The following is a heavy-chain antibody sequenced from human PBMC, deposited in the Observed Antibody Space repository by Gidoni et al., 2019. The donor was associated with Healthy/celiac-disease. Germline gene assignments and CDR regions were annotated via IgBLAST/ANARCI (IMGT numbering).Heavy chain of an antibody. J-gene: IGHJ6*03. CDR3: ERIVVYDFDLCYYMDV. D-gene: IGHD3-3*01. V-gene: IGHV2-26*01. Sequence: QVTLKESGPVLVKPTETLTLTCTVSGFSLSNARMGVSWIRQPPGKALEWLAHLFSNDEKSYRTSLKSRLNISKDTSKSQVVLTMTNMDPVDTATYYCERIVVYDFDLCYYMDVWGKGTTVTVSS. CDR2: LFSNDEK. CDR1: GFSLSNARMG.